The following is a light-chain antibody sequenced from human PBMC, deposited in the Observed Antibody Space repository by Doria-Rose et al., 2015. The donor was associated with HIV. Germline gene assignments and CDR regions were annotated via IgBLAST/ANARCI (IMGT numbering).Light chain of an antibody. Sequence: TQAPSALSASEGDRATIICRASQDINHYLAWFQQKPGKAPKSLIYAASSLQGGVPSKFSGSRSGTDFTLTITSLQPEDIATYYCQQYDTYPWTFGQGTKVEIK. J-gene: IGKJ1*01. V-gene: IGKV1-16*02. CDR1: QDINHY. CDR3: QQYDTYPWT. CDR2: AAS.